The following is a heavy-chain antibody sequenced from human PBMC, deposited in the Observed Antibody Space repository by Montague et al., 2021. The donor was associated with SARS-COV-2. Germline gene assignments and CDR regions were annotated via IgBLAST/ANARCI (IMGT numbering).Heavy chain of an antibody. CDR3: ARDTRITMLVVVNRYGMDV. V-gene: IGHV4-39*07. CDR1: GGAISSSSYY. D-gene: IGHD3-22*01. J-gene: IGHJ6*02. Sequence: SETLSLTCTVSGGAISSSSYYWGWIRQPPGKGLEWIGSIYYSGSTXYNPSLKSRVTISVDTSKNQFSLELSSVTAADTAVYYCARDTRITMLVVVNRYGMDVWGQGTTVTVSS. CDR2: IYYSGST.